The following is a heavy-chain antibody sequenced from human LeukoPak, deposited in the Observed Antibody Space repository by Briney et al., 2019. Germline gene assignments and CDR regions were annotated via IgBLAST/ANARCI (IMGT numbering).Heavy chain of an antibody. D-gene: IGHD1-26*01. V-gene: IGHV3-33*06. CDR2: IWYDGSNK. CDR1: GFTFSSYG. CDR3: AKDFGSYLGAFDI. Sequence: GGSLRLSCAASGFTFSSYGLLWVRQAPGKGLEWVAVIWYDGSNKYYAHSVKGRFTIARANSKNSLYLQMNSLRAEDTAVYYWAKDFGSYLGAFDIWGQGTMVTVSS. J-gene: IGHJ3*02.